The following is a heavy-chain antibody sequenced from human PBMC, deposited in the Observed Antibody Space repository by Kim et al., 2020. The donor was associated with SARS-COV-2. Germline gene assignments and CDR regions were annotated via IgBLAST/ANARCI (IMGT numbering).Heavy chain of an antibody. CDR1: GFTFSNYL. V-gene: IGHV3-23*01. CDR3: TRRSISVTTKWGAFDI. D-gene: IGHD4-4*01. CDR2: ISGSGDST. J-gene: IGHJ3*02. Sequence: GGSLRLSCAASGFTFSNYLMTWVRQAPGKGLEWVSSISGSGDSTFDADSVKGRFTVSRDNSKNTLFLQMNSLRTEDTAVYYCTRRSISVTTKWGAFDIWGQGTTVTVSP.